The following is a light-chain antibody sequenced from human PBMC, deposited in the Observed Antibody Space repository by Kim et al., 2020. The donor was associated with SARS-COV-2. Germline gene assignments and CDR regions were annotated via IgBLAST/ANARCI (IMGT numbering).Light chain of an antibody. J-gene: IGLJ2*01. CDR3: CSYASSSIYVL. CDR1: SSDVGSYNL. V-gene: IGLV2-23*01. Sequence: QSAVTQTPSVSGSPGQSITISCTGTSSDVGSYNLVSWYQQHPGKAPKLMIYEGSKRPSGVSNRFSGSKSGNTASLTISGLQAEDEADYYCCSYASSSIYVLFGGWTQLTVL. CDR2: EGS.